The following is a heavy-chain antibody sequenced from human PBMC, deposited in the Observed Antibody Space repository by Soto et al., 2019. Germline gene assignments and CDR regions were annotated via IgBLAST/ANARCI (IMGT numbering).Heavy chain of an antibody. CDR1: GASVTDYS. J-gene: IGHJ4*02. CDR3: ARVFYTDSGGYPRPIFDS. D-gene: IGHD3-22*01. V-gene: IGHV4-4*07. Sequence: QVQLQGSGPGLVRPSGTLSLTCSVSGASVTDYSWTWIRQPAGRGLEWIGLIYRSGSTTYNPSLESRVTMSLDTSQTQCSLRLTSVTAAETAVYYCARVFYTDSGGYPRPIFDSWSQGTLVTVSS. CDR2: IYRSGST.